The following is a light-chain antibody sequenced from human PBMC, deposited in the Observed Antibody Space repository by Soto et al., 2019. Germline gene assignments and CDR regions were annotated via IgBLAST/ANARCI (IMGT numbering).Light chain of an antibody. J-gene: IGLJ2*01. CDR2: RNN. Sequence: QSVLTQPPSASGTPGQRVTISCSGSSSNIGSNYVFWYQHLPGTAPKLLIYRNNKRPSGVPDRFSGSKSGTSASLAISGLQSEDETDYYCAAWDDSLSGVVFGGGTKLTVL. CDR1: SSNIGSNY. V-gene: IGLV1-47*01. CDR3: AAWDDSLSGVV.